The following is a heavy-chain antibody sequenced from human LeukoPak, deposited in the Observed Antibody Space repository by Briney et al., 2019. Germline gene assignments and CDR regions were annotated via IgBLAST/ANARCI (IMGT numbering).Heavy chain of an antibody. CDR1: GGSIRSYY. Sequence: SETLSLTCTVSGGSIRSYYWSWIRQPPGKGLECIGYIFYSGSTNYNPSLKSRVTISVDTSKNQFSLKLNSVTAADTAVYYCARRFDYDSGGDAFDVWGQGTMATVSS. CDR2: IFYSGST. V-gene: IGHV4-59*08. D-gene: IGHD3-10*01. CDR3: ARRFDYDSGGDAFDV. J-gene: IGHJ3*01.